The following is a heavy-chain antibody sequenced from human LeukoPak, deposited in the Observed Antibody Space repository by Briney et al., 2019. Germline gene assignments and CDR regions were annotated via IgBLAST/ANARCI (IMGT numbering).Heavy chain of an antibody. CDR2: INHSGST. D-gene: IGHD2-15*01. CDR1: GGSFSGYC. CDR3: ARGPIRCSGGSCYSRNYYYGMDV. V-gene: IGHV4-34*01. Sequence: SETLSLTCAVYGGSFSGYCWSWIRQPPGKGLEWIGEINHSGSTNYNPSLKSRVTISVDTSKNQFSLKLSSVTAADTAVYYCARGPIRCSGGSCYSRNYYYGMDVWGQGTTVTVSS. J-gene: IGHJ6*02.